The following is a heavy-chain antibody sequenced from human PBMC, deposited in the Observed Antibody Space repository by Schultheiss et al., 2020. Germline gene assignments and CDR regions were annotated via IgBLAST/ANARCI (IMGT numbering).Heavy chain of an antibody. CDR2: IYTSGST. CDR1: GVSISSGSYY. Sequence: SETLSLTCTVSGVSISSGSYYWSWIRQPAGKGLEWIGRIYTSGSTNYNPSLKSRVTISVDTSKNQFSLKLSSVTAADTAVYYCASPGVPAPGPWGQGNLVTVSS. CDR3: ASPGVPAPGP. V-gene: IGHV4-61*02. J-gene: IGHJ5*02. D-gene: IGHD2-2*01.